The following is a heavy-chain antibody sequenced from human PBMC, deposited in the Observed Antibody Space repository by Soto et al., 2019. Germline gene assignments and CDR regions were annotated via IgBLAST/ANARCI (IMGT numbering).Heavy chain of an antibody. CDR2: IIPIFGTA. D-gene: IGHD2-2*01. Sequence: SVKVSFKDSGGTFSSYSISWVLQAPGQGLEWMGGIIPIFGTANYAQKFQGRVTITADESTSTAYMELSSLRSEDTAVYYCARRGQLLNWFDPWGQGTLVTVSS. J-gene: IGHJ5*02. CDR3: ARRGQLLNWFDP. V-gene: IGHV1-69*01. CDR1: GGTFSSYS.